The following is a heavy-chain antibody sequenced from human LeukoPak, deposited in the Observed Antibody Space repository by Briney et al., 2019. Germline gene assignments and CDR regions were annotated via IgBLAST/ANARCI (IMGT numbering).Heavy chain of an antibody. CDR3: AKGGVRGVPNWFDP. V-gene: IGHV3-23*01. D-gene: IGHD3-10*01. CDR1: GFTFSSYA. Sequence: TGGSLRLSCAASGFTFSSYAMSGVRQAPGKGLEWVSAISGSGGSTYYADSVKGRFTISRDNSKNTLYLQMNSLRAEDTAVYYCAKGGVRGVPNWFDPWGQGTLVTVPS. J-gene: IGHJ5*02. CDR2: ISGSGGST.